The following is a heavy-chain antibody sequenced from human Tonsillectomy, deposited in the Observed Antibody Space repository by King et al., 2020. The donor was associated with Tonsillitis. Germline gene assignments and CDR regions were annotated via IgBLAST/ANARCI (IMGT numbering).Heavy chain of an antibody. Sequence: VQLQESGPGLVKPSETLSLTCSVSGGFISSYFWSWIRQPPGRGLEWIGYIYYTGSTNYNPSRKIRVTISVDSSKNPFSLRLSSVTAADTAVYYCARDVGGNSDYWGQETLVTVSS. CDR1: GGFISSYF. V-gene: IGHV4-59*01. J-gene: IGHJ4*02. CDR2: IYYTGST. D-gene: IGHD4-23*01. CDR3: ARDVGGNSDY.